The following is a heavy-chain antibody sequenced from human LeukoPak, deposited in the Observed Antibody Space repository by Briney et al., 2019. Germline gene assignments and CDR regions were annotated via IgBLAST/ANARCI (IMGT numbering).Heavy chain of an antibody. J-gene: IGHJ4*02. CDR2: IIPIFGTA. D-gene: IGHD3-3*01. V-gene: IGHV1-69*05. CDR3: ARERGWREYYLDY. CDR1: GGTFSSYA. Sequence: SVKVSCKASGGTFSSYAISWVRQAPGQGLEWMGRIIPIFGTANYAQKFQGRVTITTDESTSTAYMELSSLRSEDTAVYYCARERGWREYYLDYWGQGTLFTVSS.